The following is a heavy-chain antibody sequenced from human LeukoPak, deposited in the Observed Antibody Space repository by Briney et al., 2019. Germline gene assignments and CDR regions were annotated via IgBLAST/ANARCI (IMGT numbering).Heavy chain of an antibody. Sequence: GGSLRLSCAASGFTFSSYGMHWVRQAPGKGLEWVAFIRYDGSNKYYADSVKGRFTISRDNSKNTLYLQMNSLRAEDTAVYYCAKDGNYYDSSGYRYYYYMDVWGKGTTVTISS. CDR3: AKDGNYYDSSGYRYYYYMDV. V-gene: IGHV3-30*02. CDR2: IRYDGSNK. CDR1: GFTFSSYG. J-gene: IGHJ6*03. D-gene: IGHD3-22*01.